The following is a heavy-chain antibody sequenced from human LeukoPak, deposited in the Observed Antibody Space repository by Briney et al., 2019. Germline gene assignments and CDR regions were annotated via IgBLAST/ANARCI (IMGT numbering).Heavy chain of an antibody. J-gene: IGHJ1*01. D-gene: IGHD3-16*01. Sequence: GRSLRLSCAASGFTFSSYSIHWVRQAPGKGLEWVSGISPSGDITYYTDSVRGRFTISRDNFKNTLSLQVNSLRAEDTAMYYCAKDDDWGRYKHWGQGTLVTVS. CDR2: ISPSGDIT. CDR3: AKDDDWGRYKH. V-gene: IGHV3-23*01. CDR1: GFTFSSYS.